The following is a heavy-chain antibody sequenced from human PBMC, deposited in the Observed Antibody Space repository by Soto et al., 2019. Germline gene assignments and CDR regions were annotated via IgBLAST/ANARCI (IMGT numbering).Heavy chain of an antibody. CDR2: IYYSGST. D-gene: IGHD2-2*01. Sequence: SETLSLTCTVSGGSISSGDYYWSWIRQPPGKGLEWIGYIYYSGSTYYNPSLRGRVTISVDRSRTQFSLKMSPVTAADTAVYYCARGRVVVPAAVMFNCLDPWGQGALVTVSS. V-gene: IGHV4-30-4*01. CDR3: ARGRVVVPAAVMFNCLDP. J-gene: IGHJ5*02. CDR1: GGSISSGDYY.